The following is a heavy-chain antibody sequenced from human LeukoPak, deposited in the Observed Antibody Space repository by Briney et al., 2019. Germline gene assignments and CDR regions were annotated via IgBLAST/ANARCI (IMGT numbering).Heavy chain of an antibody. CDR1: GFTFSDYY. Sequence: GGSLRLSCAASGFTFSDYYMSWIRQAPGKGLEWVSYITSSGTTMFYADSVKGRFTISRDNSKNTLYLQMNSLRAEDTAVYYCAKTGPGTTFYDAFDIWGQGTMVTVSS. CDR2: ITSSGTTM. V-gene: IGHV3-11*01. J-gene: IGHJ3*02. D-gene: IGHD1-1*01. CDR3: AKTGPGTTFYDAFDI.